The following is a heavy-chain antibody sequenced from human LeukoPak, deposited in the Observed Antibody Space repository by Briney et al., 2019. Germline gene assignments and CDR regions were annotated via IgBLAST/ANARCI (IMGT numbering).Heavy chain of an antibody. CDR3: ARRKGGVDV. CDR2: IYPGDSDT. CDR1: GYSFTSYW. Sequence: HGESLKISCKGSGYSFTSYWIAWVRQMPGKGLEWMGIIYPGDSDTKYSPSFKGLLTISADKSISTAYLQWSSLKASDTATYYCARRKGGVDVWGQGTTVTVSS. J-gene: IGHJ6*02. V-gene: IGHV5-51*01.